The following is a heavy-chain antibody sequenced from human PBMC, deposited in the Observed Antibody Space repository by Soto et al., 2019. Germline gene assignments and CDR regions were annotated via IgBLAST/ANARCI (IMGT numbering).Heavy chain of an antibody. CDR1: GFTFSSYA. J-gene: IGHJ5*02. V-gene: IGHV3-23*01. Sequence: EVQLLESGGGLVQPGGSLRLSCAASGFTFSSYAMSWVRQAPGKGLEWVSAISGSGGSTYYADSVKGRFTISRDNSKNTLYLQMNSLRAEDTAVYYCAPSHSSSWYRGSVPRGAWGQGTLVTVSS. CDR2: ISGSGGST. CDR3: APSHSSSWYRGSVPRGA. D-gene: IGHD6-13*01.